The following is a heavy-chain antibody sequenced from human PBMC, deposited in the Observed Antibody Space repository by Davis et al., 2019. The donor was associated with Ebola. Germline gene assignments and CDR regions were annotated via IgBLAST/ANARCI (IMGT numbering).Heavy chain of an antibody. Sequence: GESLKISCAASGFTFSSYSMNWVRQAPGKGLEWVSSISSSSSYIYYADSVKGRFTISRDNAKNSLYLQMNSLRAEDTAVYYCAKIGGSSGNFDYWGQGTLVTVSS. J-gene: IGHJ4*02. D-gene: IGHD6-6*01. CDR2: ISSSSSYI. CDR1: GFTFSSYS. CDR3: AKIGGSSGNFDY. V-gene: IGHV3-21*01.